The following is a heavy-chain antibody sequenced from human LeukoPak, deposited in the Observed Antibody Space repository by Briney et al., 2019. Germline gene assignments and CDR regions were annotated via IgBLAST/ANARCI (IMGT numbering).Heavy chain of an antibody. J-gene: IGHJ5*02. Sequence: GGSLRLSCAASGFTFSSYSMNWVRQAPGKGLEWVSYISSSSSTIYYADSVKGRFTISRDNARNSLYLQMNSLRAEDTAVYYCVRGVVVVPAADNWFDPWGQGTLVTVSS. V-gene: IGHV3-48*04. CDR3: VRGVVVVPAADNWFDP. CDR1: GFTFSSYS. CDR2: ISSSSSTI. D-gene: IGHD2-2*01.